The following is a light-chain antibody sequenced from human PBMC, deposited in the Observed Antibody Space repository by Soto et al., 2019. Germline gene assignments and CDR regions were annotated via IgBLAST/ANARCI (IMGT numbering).Light chain of an antibody. CDR1: QTVSSNY. V-gene: IGKV3-20*01. Sequence: EINLTQTQGTIALSAGGVATRSCRASQTVSSNYLAWCQQRPGQAPRLLIYGASTRAAGIPDRFSGSGSGTDFTLTISTLEPEDSAVYFCQQYTAPPTTFGQGTRLEIK. CDR2: GAS. CDR3: QQYTAPPTT. J-gene: IGKJ5*01.